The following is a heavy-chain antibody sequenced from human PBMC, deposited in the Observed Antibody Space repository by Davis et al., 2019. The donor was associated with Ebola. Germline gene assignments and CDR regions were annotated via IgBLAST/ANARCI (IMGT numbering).Heavy chain of an antibody. CDR1: GFTFSSYA. V-gene: IGHV3-48*03. J-gene: IGHJ6*02. Sequence: GESLKISCAASGFTFSSYAMHWVRQAPGKGLEWVSYISSSGSTIYYADSVKGRFTISRDNAKNSLFLQMNSLRADDTAVYYCARYDFWSYGMDVWGQGTTVTVSS. CDR2: ISSSGSTI. D-gene: IGHD3-3*01. CDR3: ARYDFWSYGMDV.